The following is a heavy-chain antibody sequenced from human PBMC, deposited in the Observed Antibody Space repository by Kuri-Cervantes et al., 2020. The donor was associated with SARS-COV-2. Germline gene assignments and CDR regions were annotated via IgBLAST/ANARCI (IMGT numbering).Heavy chain of an antibody. CDR1: GYSISSGYY. CDR3: AREVDYYSSGGYMDV. V-gene: IGHV4-38-2*02. CDR2: IYHSGST. Sequence: GSLRLSCAVSGYSISSGYYWGWIRQPPGKGLEWIGSIYHSGSTYYNPSLKSRVTISVDTSKNQFSLKLSSVTAADTAVYYCAREVDYYSSGGYMDVWGKGTTVTVSS. J-gene: IGHJ6*03. D-gene: IGHD5/OR15-5a*01.